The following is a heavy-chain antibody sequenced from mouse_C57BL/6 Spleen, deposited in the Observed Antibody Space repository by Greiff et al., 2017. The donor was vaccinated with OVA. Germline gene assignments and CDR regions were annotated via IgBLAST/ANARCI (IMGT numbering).Heavy chain of an antibody. D-gene: IGHD2-5*01. Sequence: VQRVESGPGLVAPSQSLSITCTVSGFSLTSYAISWVRQPPGQGLEWLGVIWPGGGTNYNSALKSRMSIRNDNYKCHVFLKMNRLQTDDTASYYCARNQWYYSKGDWYFGVWGTGTTVTVSS. J-gene: IGHJ1*03. CDR2: IWPGGGT. CDR1: GFSLTSYA. CDR3: ARNQWYYSKGDWYFGV. V-gene: IGHV2-9-1*01.